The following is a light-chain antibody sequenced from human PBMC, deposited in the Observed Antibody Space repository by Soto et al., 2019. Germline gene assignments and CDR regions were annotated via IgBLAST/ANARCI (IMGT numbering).Light chain of an antibody. CDR2: AAA. CDR1: QDISSY. V-gene: IGKV1-8*01. Sequence: AIRMTQSPSPFSASTGDRVTTTCRASQDISSYLAWYQQKVGKAPKLLIYAAATLQRGAPSRFSGSGSGTDFTLTISRLQSEDFATYYCQQYFSYPYTFGQGTKLEI. CDR3: QQYFSYPYT. J-gene: IGKJ2*01.